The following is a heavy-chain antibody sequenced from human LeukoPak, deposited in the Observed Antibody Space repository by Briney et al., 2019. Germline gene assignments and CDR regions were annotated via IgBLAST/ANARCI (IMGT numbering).Heavy chain of an antibody. J-gene: IGHJ6*02. CDR2: IKEDGSVK. V-gene: IGHV3-7*01. CDR1: GFTFSSHW. CDR3: ARRGITISGVLVYHYSGLDV. Sequence: PGGSLRLSCAGSGFTFSSHWMNWVRQAPGKGLEWVASIKEDGSVKHYVDSVSGRFTISRDNAKNSLHLQMSSLRAEDTAVYYCARRGITISGVLVYHYSGLDVWGQGTTVTVSS. D-gene: IGHD3-3*01.